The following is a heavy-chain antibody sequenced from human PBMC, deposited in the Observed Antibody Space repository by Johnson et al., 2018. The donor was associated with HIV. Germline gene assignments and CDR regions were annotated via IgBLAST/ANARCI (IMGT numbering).Heavy chain of an antibody. V-gene: IGHV3-30*03. J-gene: IGHJ3*02. CDR2: ISYDGSNK. CDR3: ARDGRYLATRGGFDI. CDR1: GFTFSSYG. D-gene: IGHD5-24*01. Sequence: QVQLVESGGGVVQPGRSLRLSCAASGFTFSSYGMHWVRQAPGKGLEWVAVISYDGSNKYYADSVKGRFTISRDNSKNTLYLQMNSLRPEDTAVYYCARDGRYLATRGGFDIWGPGTVVTVSS.